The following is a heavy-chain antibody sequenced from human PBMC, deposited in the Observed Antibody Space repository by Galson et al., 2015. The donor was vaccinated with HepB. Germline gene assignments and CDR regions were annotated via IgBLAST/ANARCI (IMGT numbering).Heavy chain of an antibody. V-gene: IGHV3-23*01. D-gene: IGHD2-8*01. CDR2: VGGGNDI. Sequence: SLRLSCATSGFTLSIFAINRVRQVPGKGLEWVAGVGGGNDIFYAASVRGRFTASRDDGKNSVYLQMNNLRAEDTAIYYCAKDAFNGNGIWDALDAWGQGTPVIVSS. J-gene: IGHJ5*02. CDR1: GFTLSIFA. CDR3: AKDAFNGNGIWDALDA.